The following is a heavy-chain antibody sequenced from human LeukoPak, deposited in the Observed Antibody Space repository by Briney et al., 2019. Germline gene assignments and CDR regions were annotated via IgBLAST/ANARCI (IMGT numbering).Heavy chain of an antibody. CDR2: ISGSGDTT. J-gene: IGHJ4*02. CDR1: GFTFSNYA. V-gene: IGHV3-23*01. Sequence: GGSLRHSCAASGFTFSNYAMSWVRRAPGKGLEWISSISGSGDTTYYADSVKGRFTISRDNSKNTVYLQMKSLTPEDTAVYYCARGGFGRFGELWAIDYWGQGTLVTVSS. D-gene: IGHD3-10*01. CDR3: ARGGFGRFGELWAIDY.